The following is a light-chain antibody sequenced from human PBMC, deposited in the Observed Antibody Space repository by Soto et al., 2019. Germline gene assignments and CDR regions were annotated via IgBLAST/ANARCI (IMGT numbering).Light chain of an antibody. Sequence: EIVLTQSPATLPLSPGERATLSCRASQSVSSYLAWYQQKPGQAPSLLIYGASNRATGSPDRFSGSGSGTDFTLTISRLEPKDFAVYYCQQYGSSGTFGQGTKVDIK. CDR1: QSVSSY. CDR3: QQYGSSGT. V-gene: IGKV3-20*01. CDR2: GAS. J-gene: IGKJ1*01.